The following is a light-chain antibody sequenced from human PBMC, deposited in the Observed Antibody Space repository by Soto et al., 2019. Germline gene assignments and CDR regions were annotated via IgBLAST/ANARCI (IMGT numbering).Light chain of an antibody. CDR2: DAS. CDR3: QQRSNWPSLT. Sequence: EIVLTQSPATLSLSPGERATISCRASQSVSSYLAWYQQKPGQAPRLLIYDASNRATGIPARFSGSGPGTDFTLTISSLEPEDFAVYYCQQRSNWPSLTFGGGTKVEIK. J-gene: IGKJ4*01. CDR1: QSVSSY. V-gene: IGKV3-11*01.